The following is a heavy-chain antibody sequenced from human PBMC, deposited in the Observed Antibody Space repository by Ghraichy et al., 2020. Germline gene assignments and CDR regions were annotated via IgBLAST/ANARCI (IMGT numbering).Heavy chain of an antibody. Sequence: SETLSLTCAVYGGSFSGYYWSWIRQPPGKGLEWIGEINHSGSTNYNPSLKSRVTISVDTSKNQFSLKLSSVTAADTAVYYWARDVLLSIAARLGGMDVWGQGTTVTVSS. CDR1: GGSFSGYY. V-gene: IGHV4-34*01. CDR2: INHSGST. D-gene: IGHD6-6*01. CDR3: ARDVLLSIAARLGGMDV. J-gene: IGHJ6*02.